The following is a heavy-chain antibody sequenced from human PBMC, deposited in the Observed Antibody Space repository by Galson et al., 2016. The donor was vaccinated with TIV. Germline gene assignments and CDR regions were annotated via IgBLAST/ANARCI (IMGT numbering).Heavy chain of an antibody. CDR1: GFTFGDYG. D-gene: IGHD2-21*02. Sequence: SLRLSCAASGFTFGDYGMHWVRQPPGKGLEWVSGITWNSVGIDYADSVKGRFTISRDNAKNSLYLQMNSLRPDDTALYYCAKEQSCGGDCYLFDFWGQGALVTVPS. V-gene: IGHV3-9*01. CDR3: AKEQSCGGDCYLFDF. CDR2: ITWNSVGI. J-gene: IGHJ4*02.